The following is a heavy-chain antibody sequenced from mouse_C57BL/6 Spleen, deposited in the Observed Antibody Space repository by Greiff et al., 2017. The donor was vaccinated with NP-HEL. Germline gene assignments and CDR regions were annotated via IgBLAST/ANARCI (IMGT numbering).Heavy chain of an antibody. CDR3: ARSRYYGNYYYAMDY. Sequence: VQLKQSGPELVKPGASVKISCKASGYTFTDYYMNWVKQSHGKSLEWIGDINPNNGGTSYNQKFKGKATLTVDKSSSTAYMELRSLTSEDSAVYYCARSRYYGNYYYAMDYWGQGTSVTVSS. V-gene: IGHV1-26*01. D-gene: IGHD2-1*01. J-gene: IGHJ4*01. CDR2: INPNNGGT. CDR1: GYTFTDYY.